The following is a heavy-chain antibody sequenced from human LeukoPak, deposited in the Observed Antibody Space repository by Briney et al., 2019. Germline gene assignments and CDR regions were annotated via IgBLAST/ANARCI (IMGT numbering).Heavy chain of an antibody. CDR3: ARVGDSSGYYGYYYYYYGMDV. Sequence: PGRSLRLSCAASGFTFSSYWMHWVRQAPGKGLVWVSRINSDGSSTSYADSVKGRFTITRDNAENTLYLQMNSLRAEDTAVYYCARVGDSSGYYGYYYYYYGMDVWGQGTTVTVSS. J-gene: IGHJ6*02. D-gene: IGHD3-22*01. V-gene: IGHV3-74*01. CDR1: GFTFSSYW. CDR2: INSDGSST.